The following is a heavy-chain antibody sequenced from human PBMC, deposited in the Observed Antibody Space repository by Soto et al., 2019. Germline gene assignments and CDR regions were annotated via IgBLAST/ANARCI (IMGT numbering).Heavy chain of an antibody. CDR2: TYYRSKWYN. CDR1: GDSVSSNSAA. V-gene: IGHV6-1*01. D-gene: IGHD6-25*01. Sequence: SQTLSLTCAISGDSVSSNSAACNWIRQSPSRGLEWLGRTYYRSKWYNDYAVSVKSRITINPDTSKNQFSLQLNSVTPEDTAVYYCARDDDAALDAFDIWGQGTMVTVSS. J-gene: IGHJ3*02. CDR3: ARDDDAALDAFDI.